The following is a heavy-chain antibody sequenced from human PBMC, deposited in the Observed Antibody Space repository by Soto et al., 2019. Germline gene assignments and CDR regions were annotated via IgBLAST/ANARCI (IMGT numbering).Heavy chain of an antibody. Sequence: QVQLVQSGAEVKKPGSSVKVSCKASGGTFSSYAISWVRQAPGQGLEWMGGIIPIFGTANYAQKFQGRVTITADESTSTAYMGLSSLRSEDTAVYYCARDLGYCSSTSCYIENYYYYGMDVWGQGTTVTVSS. CDR3: ARDLGYCSSTSCYIENYYYYGMDV. V-gene: IGHV1-69*01. J-gene: IGHJ6*02. CDR2: IIPIFGTA. D-gene: IGHD2-2*02. CDR1: GGTFSSYA.